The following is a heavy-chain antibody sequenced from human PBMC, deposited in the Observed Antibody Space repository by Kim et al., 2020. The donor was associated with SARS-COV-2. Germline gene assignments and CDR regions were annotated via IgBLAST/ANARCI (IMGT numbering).Heavy chain of an antibody. V-gene: IGHV3-7*01. CDR3: ARPNLYDDFWTGYNLYYFDY. CDR2: IKQDGSEK. Sequence: GGSLRLSCEASGFSFRSYWMSWVRRAPGKGLEWVANIKQDGSEKYYADSVKGRFTISRDNAKNSLYLYMNILRAEDTAVYYCARPNLYDDFWTGYNLYYFDYWGQGTLVTVSS. CDR1: GFSFRSYW. D-gene: IGHD3-3*01. J-gene: IGHJ4*02.